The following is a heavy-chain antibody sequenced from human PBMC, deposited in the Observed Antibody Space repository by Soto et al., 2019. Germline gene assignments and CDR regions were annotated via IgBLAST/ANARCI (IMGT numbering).Heavy chain of an antibody. V-gene: IGHV4-39*01. CDR2: IHYSGST. CDR3: ASHYYVSGDYRPFDY. J-gene: IGHJ4*02. CDR1: GDSISRSTYY. D-gene: IGHD3-10*01. Sequence: SETRSLTGTVSGDSISRSTYYWGWIRQSPGKGLEWIGNIHYSGSTYNNPSLKSRVTISVDTSKNQFSLKLSSVTAADTAVYYCASHYYVSGDYRPFDYWGQGTLVTVSS.